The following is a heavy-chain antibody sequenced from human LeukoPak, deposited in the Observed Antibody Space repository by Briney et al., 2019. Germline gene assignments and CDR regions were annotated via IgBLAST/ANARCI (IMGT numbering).Heavy chain of an antibody. CDR2: ISYDGSNK. CDR1: GFTFSSYA. V-gene: IGHV3-30-3*01. D-gene: IGHD7-27*01. Sequence: GGSLRLSCAASGFTFSSYAMHWVRQAPGKGLEWVAVISYDGSNKYYADSVKGRFTISRDNSKNTLYLQMNSLRAEDTAVYYCASLGMGGHWGQGTLVTVSS. CDR3: ASLGMGGH. J-gene: IGHJ4*02.